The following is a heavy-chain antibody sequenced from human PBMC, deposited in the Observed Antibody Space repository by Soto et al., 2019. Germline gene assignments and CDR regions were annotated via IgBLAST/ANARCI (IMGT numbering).Heavy chain of an antibody. V-gene: IGHV1-18*01. J-gene: IGHJ6*02. CDR3: LTDRDSTTCRSRDF. Sequence: ASVEVSCKASGYTFTRNGISWVRQAPGQGLEWMGWISPNSGNIKYAQKLQGRVIMTTDTSTSTAYMELRSLRSDDTAVYYCLTDRDSTTCRSRDFLGPGTTVTVSS. CDR2: ISPNSGNI. D-gene: IGHD2-2*01. CDR1: GYTFTRNG.